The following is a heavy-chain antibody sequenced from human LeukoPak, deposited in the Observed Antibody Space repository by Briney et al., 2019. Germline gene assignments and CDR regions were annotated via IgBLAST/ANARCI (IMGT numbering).Heavy chain of an antibody. V-gene: IGHV3-7*01. J-gene: IGHJ4*02. CDR3: AKAYIAAAVPFDY. CDR2: IKEDGSET. CDR1: GFTFSRYW. Sequence: GGSLRLSCAASGFTFSRYWMSWVRQAPGKGLEWVANIKEDGSETYYVDSVKGRFTISRDNAKKSLYLQMNSLRAEDTAVYYCAKAYIAAAVPFDYWGQGTLVTVSS. D-gene: IGHD6-13*01.